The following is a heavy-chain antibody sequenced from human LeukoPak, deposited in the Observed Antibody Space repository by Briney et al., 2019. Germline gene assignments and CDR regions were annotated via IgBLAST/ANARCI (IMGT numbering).Heavy chain of an antibody. CDR1: GGTFSSYA. J-gene: IGHJ4*02. V-gene: IGHV1-69*13. CDR3: ARAPFDYGDYYNYFDY. CDR2: IIPIFGTA. D-gene: IGHD4-17*01. Sequence: SVKVSCKASGGTFSSYAISWVRQAPGQGLEWMRGIIPIFGTANYAQKFQGRVTITADESTRTAYMGLSSLRSEDTAVYYCARAPFDYGDYYNYFDYWGQGTLVTVSS.